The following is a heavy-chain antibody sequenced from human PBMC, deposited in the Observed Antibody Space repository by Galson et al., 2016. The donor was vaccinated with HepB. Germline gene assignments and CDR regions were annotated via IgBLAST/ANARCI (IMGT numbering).Heavy chain of an antibody. D-gene: IGHD6-19*01. Sequence: SLRLSCAAFGFTFRHYALSWVRQAPGKGLEWVSHIDGPTPNTHYADSVRGRFSIYRDNSRDTLYLQMDSLTAEDSAIYYCATWLSNHFDYWGQGTLVTVSS. CDR2: IDGPTPNT. CDR1: GFTFRHYA. CDR3: ATWLSNHFDY. J-gene: IGHJ4*02. V-gene: IGHV3-23*01.